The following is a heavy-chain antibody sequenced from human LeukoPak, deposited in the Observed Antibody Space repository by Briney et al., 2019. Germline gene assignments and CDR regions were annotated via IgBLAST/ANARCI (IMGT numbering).Heavy chain of an antibody. D-gene: IGHD1-26*01. CDR2: IVGDGSST. CDR1: GFNFRMYS. Sequence: GGSLRLSCAASGFNFRMYSMSWVRLAPGKGLEWVSGIVGDGSSTYYADSVKGRFTISKDYSKNTLYLQMNSLSAEDTAMYYCAKESIYGDGKWDIDYWGQGTLVTVSS. CDR3: AKESIYGDGKWDIDY. J-gene: IGHJ4*02. V-gene: IGHV3-23*01.